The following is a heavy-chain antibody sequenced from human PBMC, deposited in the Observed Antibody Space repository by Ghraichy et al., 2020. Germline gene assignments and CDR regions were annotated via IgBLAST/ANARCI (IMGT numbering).Heavy chain of an antibody. D-gene: IGHD1-26*01. V-gene: IGHV4-39*01. Sequence: SETLSLTCTLSGGSNSSSSYYWGWIRQPPGKGLEWIGSIYYSGSTYYNPSLKSRVTISVDTSKNQFSLKLSSVTAADTAVYYCARHEWELDSDFDYWGQGTLRTVPS. CDR3: ARHEWELDSDFDY. J-gene: IGHJ4*02. CDR1: GGSNSSSSYY. CDR2: IYYSGST.